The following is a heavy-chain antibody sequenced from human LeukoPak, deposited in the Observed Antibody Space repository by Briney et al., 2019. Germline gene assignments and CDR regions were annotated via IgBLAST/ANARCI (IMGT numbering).Heavy chain of an antibody. V-gene: IGHV3-9*01. CDR1: GFTFDDYA. D-gene: IGHD6-19*01. CDR2: ISWNSGSI. Sequence: GGSLRLSCAASGFTFDDYAMHWVRQAPGKGLEWVSGISWNSGSIGYADSVKGRFTISRDNAKNSLYLQMNSLRAEDTALYYGAKDSQPERWLVPSRPNDAFDIWGQGTMVT. CDR3: AKDSQPERWLVPSRPNDAFDI. J-gene: IGHJ3*02.